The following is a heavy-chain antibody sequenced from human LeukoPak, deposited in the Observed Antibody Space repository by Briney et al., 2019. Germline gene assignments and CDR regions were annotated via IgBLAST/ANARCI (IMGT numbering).Heavy chain of an antibody. Sequence: GGSLRLSCAASGFTFSTFGMNWVRQAPGKRLECVSSITSTSSYIYYADSVKGRFTISRDDAKNSLYLQMNSLRAEDTAVYYCARAVSTYGLDSWGQGTLVTVSS. V-gene: IGHV3-21*01. CDR2: ITSTSSYI. D-gene: IGHD3-10*01. CDR1: GFTFSTFG. J-gene: IGHJ4*02. CDR3: ARAVSTYGLDS.